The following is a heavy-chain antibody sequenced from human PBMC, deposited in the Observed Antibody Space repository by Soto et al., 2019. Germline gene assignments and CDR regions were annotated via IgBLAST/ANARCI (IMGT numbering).Heavy chain of an antibody. V-gene: IGHV4-38-2*01. CDR3: ATNVRGLYYGSSGYYPSDY. CDR2: IYHSGST. CDR1: GYSISSGYY. J-gene: IGHJ4*02. D-gene: IGHD3-22*01. Sequence: SETLSLTCAVSGYSISSGYYWGWIRQPPGKGLEWIGSIYHSGSTYYNPSLKSRVTISVDTSKHQFSLKLSSVTAAGTAVYYGATNVRGLYYGSSGYYPSDYWGEGTLVTVS.